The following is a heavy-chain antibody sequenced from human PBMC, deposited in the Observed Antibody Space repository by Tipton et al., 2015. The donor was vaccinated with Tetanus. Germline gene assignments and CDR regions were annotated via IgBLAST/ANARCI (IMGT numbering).Heavy chain of an antibody. J-gene: IGHJ4*02. V-gene: IGHV4-61*08. CDR3: ARANFDFPKRGPFDA. Sequence: TLSLTCTVSGGSLRSGDHYWSWIRQPPGKGLEWLAYISSSGSTNSGYLLKSRITISRATSKNHFSLNLASVTAADTAVYFCARANFDFPKRGPFDAWGQGIPVIVSA. CDR2: ISSSGST. CDR1: GGSLRSGDHY. D-gene: IGHD3-3*01.